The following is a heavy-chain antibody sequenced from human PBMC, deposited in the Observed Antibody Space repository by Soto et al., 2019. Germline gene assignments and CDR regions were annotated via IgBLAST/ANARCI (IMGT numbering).Heavy chain of an antibody. CDR3: ARGGRITMVRGVISGPPDY. Sequence: QVQLQQWGAGLLKPSETLSLTCAVYGGSFSGYYWSWIRQPPGKGLEWIGEINHSGSTNYNPSLKSRVTISVDASKNHFSLKLSSVTAADTAVYYCARGGRITMVRGVISGPPDYWGQGTLVTVSS. CDR2: INHSGST. V-gene: IGHV4-34*01. D-gene: IGHD3-10*01. J-gene: IGHJ4*02. CDR1: GGSFSGYY.